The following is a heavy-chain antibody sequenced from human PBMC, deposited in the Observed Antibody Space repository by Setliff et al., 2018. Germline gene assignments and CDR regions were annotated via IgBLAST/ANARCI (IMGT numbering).Heavy chain of an antibody. CDR2: IYTSGDT. V-gene: IGHV4-4*07. D-gene: IGHD3-9*01. CDR1: GASIGSHN. J-gene: IGHJ4*02. CDR3: ARGAIFYYFDY. Sequence: SETLSLTCTVSGASIGSHNWIWIRQPAGKGLEWIGRIYTSGDTNYNPSLKNRVIMSVDTSKNPTSLILSSVTAADTAVYHCARGAIFYYFDYWGQGTLVTVSS.